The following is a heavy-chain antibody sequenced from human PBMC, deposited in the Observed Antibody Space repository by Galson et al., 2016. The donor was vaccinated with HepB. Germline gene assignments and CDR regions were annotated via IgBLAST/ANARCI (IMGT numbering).Heavy chain of an antibody. J-gene: IGHJ4*02. CDR2: ISYDGSNK. CDR3: AKEGIAVAGTGDDY. CDR1: GFTFSSYG. D-gene: IGHD6-19*01. V-gene: IGHV3-30*18. Sequence: SLRLSCAASGFTFSSYGMHWVRQAPGKGLEWVAVISYDGSNKYYADSVKGRFTISRDNSENTLYLQMNSLRAEDTAVYYCAKEGIAVAGTGDDYWGQGTLVTVSS.